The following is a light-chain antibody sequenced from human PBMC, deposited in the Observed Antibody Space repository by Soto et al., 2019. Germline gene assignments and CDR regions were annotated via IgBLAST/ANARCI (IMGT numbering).Light chain of an antibody. CDR2: AAS. CDR1: QSISSY. J-gene: IGKJ4*01. V-gene: IGKV1-39*01. Sequence: DIQMTQSPSSLSASVGDRVTITCRASQSISSYLNWYQQKPGKAPTLLIYAASSLQSGVPSRFSGSGSGTDFTLTISSLQPEYIATYCCQQSYSTPPTFGGGTKVEIK. CDR3: QQSYSTPPT.